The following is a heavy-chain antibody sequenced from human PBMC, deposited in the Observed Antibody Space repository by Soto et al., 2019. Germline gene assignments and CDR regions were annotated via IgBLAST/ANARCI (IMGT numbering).Heavy chain of an antibody. CDR1: GKDGSYNRAV. V-gene: IGHV6-1*01. D-gene: IGHD6-13*01. CDR2: TYYRSKWYN. CDR3: ARGESSSWYRRWFDP. J-gene: IGHJ5*02. Sequence: TCRMSGKDGSYNRAVGKLIKKSLSRGLEWLGRTYYRSKWYNDYAVSVKSRITINPDTSKNQFSLQLNSVTPEDTAVYYCARGESSSWYRRWFDPLGHGTLV.